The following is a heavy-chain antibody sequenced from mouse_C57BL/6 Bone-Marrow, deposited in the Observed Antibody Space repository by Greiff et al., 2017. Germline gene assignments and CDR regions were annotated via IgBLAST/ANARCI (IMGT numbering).Heavy chain of an antibody. D-gene: IGHD4-1*01. V-gene: IGHV5-9*01. CDR2: ISGGGGNT. CDR1: GFTFSSYT. J-gene: IGHJ3*01. CDR3: ARHRTGTLFAY. Sequence: EVQLVESGGGLVKPGGSLKLSCAASGFTFSSYTMSWVRQTPEKRLEWVATISGGGGNTYYPDSVKGRFTISRDNAKNTLYLQMSSLGSEDTSLYYCARHRTGTLFAYWGQGTLVTVSA.